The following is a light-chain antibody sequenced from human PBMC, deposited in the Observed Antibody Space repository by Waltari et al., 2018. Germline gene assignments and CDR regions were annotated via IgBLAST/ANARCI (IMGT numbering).Light chain of an antibody. CDR2: KAS. V-gene: IGKV1-5*03. Sequence: DIQMTQSPSTLSAFVGDRVTITCRASQSISGWLAWYQQKPGKAPNLLIFKASTLESGFPSRFSGSGSGTEFTLTINSLQPDDFATYYCQQYKSPTWTFGQGTKVEIK. CDR1: QSISGW. J-gene: IGKJ1*01. CDR3: QQYKSPTWT.